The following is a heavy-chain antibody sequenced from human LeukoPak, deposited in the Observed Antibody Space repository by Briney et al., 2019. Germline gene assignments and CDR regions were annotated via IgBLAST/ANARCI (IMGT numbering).Heavy chain of an antibody. CDR2: ISGSGGRT. D-gene: IGHD1-26*01. J-gene: IGHJ4*02. CDR1: GFTFSSYG. CDR3: ARDMMGATLYFDS. Sequence: GGSLRLSCAASGFTFSSYGMSWVRQAPGKGLEWVSAISGSGGRTYNADSMKGRFTISRDNSKNTLYLQMNSLRVEDTAVYYCARDMMGATLYFDSWGQGALVTVSS. V-gene: IGHV3-23*01.